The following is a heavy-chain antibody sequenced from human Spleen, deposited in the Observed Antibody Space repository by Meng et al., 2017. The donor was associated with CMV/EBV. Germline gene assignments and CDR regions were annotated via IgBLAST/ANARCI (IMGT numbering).Heavy chain of an antibody. CDR1: GFTFSDYY. CDR3: ARGGSSWYYLDY. CDR2: ISTSGSYI. V-gene: IGHV3-11*04. J-gene: IGHJ4*02. Sequence: GGSLRLSCAASGFTFSDYYMYWIRQAPGKGLEWVSFISTSGSYIYYGDSVKGRFTISRDNAKNSLSLQMNSLSAEDTALYYCARGGSSWYYLDYWGPGTLVTVSS. D-gene: IGHD6-13*01.